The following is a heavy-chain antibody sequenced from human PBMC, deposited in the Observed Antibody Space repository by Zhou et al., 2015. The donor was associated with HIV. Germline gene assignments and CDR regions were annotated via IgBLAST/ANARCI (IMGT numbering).Heavy chain of an antibody. CDR3: GGGWFGETWYLDL. V-gene: IGHV3-30*03. Sequence: QLQLVESGGGVVQPGRSLRLSCAASGFTLTNYGIHWVRQVPGKGLEWVAVISYDGTKRYYADSVKGRFTISRDNSKNTVYLQRIGVGPEDTGVCARGGGWFGETWYLDLWGRGSLVTVSS. CDR1: GFTLTNYG. CDR2: ISYDGTKR. J-gene: IGHJ2*01. D-gene: IGHD3-10*01.